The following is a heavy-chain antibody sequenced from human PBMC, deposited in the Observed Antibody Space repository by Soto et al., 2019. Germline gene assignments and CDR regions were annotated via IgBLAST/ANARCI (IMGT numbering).Heavy chain of an antibody. CDR3: ARGRASGSYYLLDY. CDR2: INPNSGNI. V-gene: IGHV1-8*01. D-gene: IGHD3-10*01. CDR1: GDTFTTYD. J-gene: IGHJ4*02. Sequence: ASVKVSCKASGDTFTTYDINWVRQATGHGLEWMGWINPNSGNIGYAQRFQGRVTMTRDTAIRTAYMEVSSLRSDDTAVYYCARGRASGSYYLLDYWGRGTLVTVSS.